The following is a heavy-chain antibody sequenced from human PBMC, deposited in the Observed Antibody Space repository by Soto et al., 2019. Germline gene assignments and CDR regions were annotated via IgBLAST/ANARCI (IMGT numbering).Heavy chain of an antibody. CDR2: IHHSGST. J-gene: IGHJ5*02. CDR3: AREGDCANGVCSGNRFEP. CDR1: VVSISSGGYS. Sequence: SETLSLTCAVSVVSISSGGYSCSWIRQPPGKGLEWIGYIHHSGSTSYTPSLKSRVTMSVDRPKNQFSLKLSSVTAADTAVYYCAREGDCANGVCSGNRFEPWGQGTLVNVS. V-gene: IGHV4-30-2*01. D-gene: IGHD2-8*01.